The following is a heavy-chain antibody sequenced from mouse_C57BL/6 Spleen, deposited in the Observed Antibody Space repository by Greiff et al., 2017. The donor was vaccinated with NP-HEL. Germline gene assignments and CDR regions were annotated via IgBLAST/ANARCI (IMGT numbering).Heavy chain of an antibody. D-gene: IGHD2-3*01. Sequence: EVKLVESGGGLVQSGRSLRLSCATSGFTFSDFYMEWVRQAPGKGLEWIAASRNNANDYTTEYSASVKGRFIVPRDTSQSILYLQMNARRAEDTAIYYCARDAALLYDGYYPFAYWGQGTLVTVSA. J-gene: IGHJ3*01. CDR2: SRNNANDYTT. CDR1: GFTFSDFY. V-gene: IGHV7-1*01. CDR3: ARDAALLYDGYYPFAY.